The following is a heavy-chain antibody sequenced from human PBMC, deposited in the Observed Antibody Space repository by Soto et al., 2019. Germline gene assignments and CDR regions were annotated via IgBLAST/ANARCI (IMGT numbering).Heavy chain of an antibody. CDR2: ISGSGGST. CDR3: AKRGHSSSWPNVFDAFDI. J-gene: IGHJ3*02. V-gene: IGHV3-23*01. CDR1: GFTFSSYA. D-gene: IGHD6-13*01. Sequence: GGSLRLSCAASGFTFSSYAMSWVRQAPGKGLEWVSAISGSGGSTYYADSVKGRFTISRDNSKNTLYLQMNSLRAEDTAVYYCAKRGHSSSWPNVFDAFDIWGQGTMVTVSS.